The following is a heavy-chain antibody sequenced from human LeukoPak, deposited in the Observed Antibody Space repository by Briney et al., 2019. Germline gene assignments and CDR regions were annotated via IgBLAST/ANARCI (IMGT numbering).Heavy chain of an antibody. Sequence: SQTLSLTCAISGDSVSSKSSTWYWVRQSPSRGLEWLGRTYYRSKWKSDYALSVKGRITINPDTSKNQFTLQLKSVTSEDTAVYYCARGAAAIRGGIDYWGQGTLVTVSS. CDR3: ARGAAAIRGGIDY. CDR1: GDSVSSKSST. J-gene: IGHJ4*02. V-gene: IGHV6-1*01. D-gene: IGHD6-13*01. CDR2: TYYRSKWKS.